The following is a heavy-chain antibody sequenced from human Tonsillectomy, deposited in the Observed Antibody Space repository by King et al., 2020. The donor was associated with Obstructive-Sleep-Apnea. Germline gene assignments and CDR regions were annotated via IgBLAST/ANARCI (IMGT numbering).Heavy chain of an antibody. V-gene: IGHV5-10-1*01. CDR3: ARLASNYAWLDP. CDR2: IDPSDSYT. J-gene: IGHJ5*02. Sequence: QLVQSGAEVKKPGESLRISCKGSGYSFINYWITWERQMPGKGLEWMGMIDPSDSYTNYCPSFQGHVTISTDKSINTAYLLGTSLKAADTARYYCARLASNYAWLDPWGQGTLVTVSS. CDR1: GYSFINYW. D-gene: IGHD4-11*01.